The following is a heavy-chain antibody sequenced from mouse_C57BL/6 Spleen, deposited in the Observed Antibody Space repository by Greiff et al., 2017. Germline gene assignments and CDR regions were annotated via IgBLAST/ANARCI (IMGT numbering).Heavy chain of an antibody. CDR3: ARGGDGYFYAMDY. D-gene: IGHD2-3*01. V-gene: IGHV2-2*01. CDR1: GFSLTSYG. J-gene: IGHJ4*01. Sequence: VQLQQSGPGLVQPSQSLSITCTVSGFSLTSYGVHWVRQSPGKGLEWLGVIWSGGCTDYNAAFISRLSISKDNSKSQVFFKMNSLQADDTAIYYCARGGDGYFYAMDYWGQGTSVTVSS. CDR2: IWSGGCT.